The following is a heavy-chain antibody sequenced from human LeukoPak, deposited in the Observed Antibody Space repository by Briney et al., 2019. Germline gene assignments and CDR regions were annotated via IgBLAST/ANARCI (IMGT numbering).Heavy chain of an antibody. CDR2: ISDSGDST. CDR3: AKGAGGVCGDNNCYSRVFDY. D-gene: IGHD2-15*01. J-gene: IGHJ4*02. V-gene: IGHV3-23*01. CDR1: GFTFRSYA. Sequence: GGSLRLSCAASGFTFRSYAMSWVRQAPGKGLEWVPIISDSGDSTYYADSVKGRFTISRDNSKNTLYMQMNSLRTEDTALYYCAKGAGGVCGDNNCYSRVFDYWGQGTLVTVSS.